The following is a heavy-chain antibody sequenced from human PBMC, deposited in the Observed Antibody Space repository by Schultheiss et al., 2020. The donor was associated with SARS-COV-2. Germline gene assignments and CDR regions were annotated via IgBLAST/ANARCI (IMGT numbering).Heavy chain of an antibody. CDR1: GFTFSSYG. Sequence: GGSLRLSCAASGFTFSSYGMHWVRQAPGKGLEWVAVIWYDGSNKYYADSVKGRFTISRDNSKNTLYLQMNSLRAEDTAVYYCAKDRGPYYYYGMDVWGRGTTVTVSS. CDR3: AKDRGPYYYYGMDV. V-gene: IGHV3-30*02. CDR2: IWYDGSNK. J-gene: IGHJ6*02.